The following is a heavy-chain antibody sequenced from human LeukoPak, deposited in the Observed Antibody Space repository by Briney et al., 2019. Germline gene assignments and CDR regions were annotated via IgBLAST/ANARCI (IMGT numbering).Heavy chain of an antibody. CDR1: GFTFSSFA. Sequence: PGGSLRLSCVASGFTFSSFAMSWVRQAPGKGLEWVSVISHNGGSTYYADSVRGRFTISRDNAENSLYLQMNRLRAEDTAVYYCARGEDAFDVWGQGTMVTVSS. V-gene: IGHV3-23*01. CDR3: ARGEDAFDV. CDR2: ISHNGGST. D-gene: IGHD3-16*01. J-gene: IGHJ3*01.